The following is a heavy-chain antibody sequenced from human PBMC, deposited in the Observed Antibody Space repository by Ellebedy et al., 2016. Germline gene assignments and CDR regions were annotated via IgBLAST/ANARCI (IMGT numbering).Heavy chain of an antibody. CDR3: ARGAPHIVVVPAAIAEGSFDY. J-gene: IGHJ4*02. D-gene: IGHD2-2*01. CDR2: INTGNGNT. CDR1: GYTFTTYA. V-gene: IGHV1-3*04. Sequence: ASVKVSCKASGYTFTTYAMHWVRQAPGQRLEWMGWINTGNGNTKYSQKIQGRVTITRDTSASTAYMELSSLRSEDTAVYYCARGAPHIVVVPAAIAEGSFDYWGQGTLVTVSS.